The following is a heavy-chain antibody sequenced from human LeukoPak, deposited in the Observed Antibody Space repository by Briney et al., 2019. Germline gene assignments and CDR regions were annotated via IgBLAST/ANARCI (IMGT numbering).Heavy chain of an antibody. D-gene: IGHD3-9*01. J-gene: IGHJ5*02. CDR3: ARASRRYFDWFDWFDP. V-gene: IGHV4-4*07. Sequence: TSETLSLTCTVSGASISSYYWSWIRQPAGKGLEWIGRIYVSGSTTYNPSLKSRVTISVDTSKNQFSLKLSSVTAADTAVYYCARASRRYFDWFDWFDPWGQGTLVTVSS. CDR2: IYVSGST. CDR1: GASISSYY.